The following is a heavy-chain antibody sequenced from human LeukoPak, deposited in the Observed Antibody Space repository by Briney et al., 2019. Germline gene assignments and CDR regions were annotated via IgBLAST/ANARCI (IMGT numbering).Heavy chain of an antibody. CDR3: ARGGNRYSSSWYLLDY. J-gene: IGHJ4*02. CDR1: GGSFSGYY. CDR2: INHSGST. V-gene: IGHV4-34*01. Sequence: SETLSLTCAVYGGSFSGYYWSWIRQPPGKGLEWIGEINHSGSTNYNPSLKSRVTISVDTSKNQFSLKLSSVTAADTAVYYCARGGNRYSSSWYLLDYWGQGTLVTVSS. D-gene: IGHD6-13*01.